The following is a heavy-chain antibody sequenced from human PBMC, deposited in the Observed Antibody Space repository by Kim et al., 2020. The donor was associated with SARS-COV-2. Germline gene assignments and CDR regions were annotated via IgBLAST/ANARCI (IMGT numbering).Heavy chain of an antibody. D-gene: IGHD6-13*01. CDR2: ISGSGGST. Sequence: GGSLRLSCAASGFTFSSYAMSWVRQAPGKGLEWVSAISGSGGSTYYADSVKGRFTISRDNSKNTLYLQMNSLRAEDTAVYYCAKVGSRESSSNSWYGRGLYYYGIDVWGQGTPVTVSS. V-gene: IGHV3-23*01. CDR1: GFTFSSYA. CDR3: AKVGSRESSSNSWYGRGLYYYGIDV. J-gene: IGHJ6*02.